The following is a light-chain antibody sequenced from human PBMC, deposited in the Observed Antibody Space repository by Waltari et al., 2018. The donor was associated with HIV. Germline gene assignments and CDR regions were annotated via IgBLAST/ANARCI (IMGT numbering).Light chain of an antibody. CDR2: EDS. Sequence: SYVLTQPPSVSVAPGQTARITCGGNNIGSKSVHWYQQKPGQAPVLVVYEDSDRPSGIPERFSGSNSVNTATLTISRVEAGDEADYYCQVWDSSSDHVVFGGGTKLTVL. CDR3: QVWDSSSDHVV. CDR1: NIGSKS. J-gene: IGLJ2*01. V-gene: IGLV3-21*02.